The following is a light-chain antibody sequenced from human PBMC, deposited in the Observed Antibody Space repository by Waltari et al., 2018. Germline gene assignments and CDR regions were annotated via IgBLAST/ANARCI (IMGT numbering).Light chain of an antibody. CDR1: KLGKSDGNTY. CDR3: MQATHWPLT. V-gene: IGKV2-30*01. J-gene: IGKJ1*01. CDR2: KVS. Sequence: KLGKSDGNTYLNWFQERPGQSPRRLIYKVSRRDAGAPDRFSGSGSGSDFTLNINRVEAEDVGVYYCMQATHWPLTFGQGTKVEIK.